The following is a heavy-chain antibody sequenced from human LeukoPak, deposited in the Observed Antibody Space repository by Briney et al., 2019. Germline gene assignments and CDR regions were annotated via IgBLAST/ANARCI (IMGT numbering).Heavy chain of an antibody. J-gene: IGHJ6*03. V-gene: IGHV1-2*06. D-gene: IGHD6-13*01. Sequence: ASVKVPCKASGYTFTGYYMHWVRQAPGQGLEWMGRINPNSGGTNYAQKFQGRVTMTRDTSISTAYMELSRLRSDDTAVYYCARRSAAGTPYYYYYMDVWGKGTTVTVSS. CDR1: GYTFTGYY. CDR2: INPNSGGT. CDR3: ARRSAAGTPYYYYYMDV.